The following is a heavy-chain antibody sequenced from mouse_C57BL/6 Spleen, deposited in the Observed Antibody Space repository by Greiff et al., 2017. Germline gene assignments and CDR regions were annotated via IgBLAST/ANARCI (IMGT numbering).Heavy chain of an antibody. J-gene: IGHJ4*01. CDR2: FYPGSGRR. V-gene: IGHV1-62-2*01. D-gene: IGHD2-1*01. CDR3: AGHEVPLFGNYERGGMDY. CDR1: GYTFTEYT. Sequence: QVHVKQSGAELVKPGASVKLSCKASGYTFTEYTIHWVKQRSGQGLEWIGWFYPGSGRRTEKEYCKEKATLTADKSSSTVYMELSRLTSDDSAVYFCAGHEVPLFGNYERGGMDYCGQGTSVTFSS.